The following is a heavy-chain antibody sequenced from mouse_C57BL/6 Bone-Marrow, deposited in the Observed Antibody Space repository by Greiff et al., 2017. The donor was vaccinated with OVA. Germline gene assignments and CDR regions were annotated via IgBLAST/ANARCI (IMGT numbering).Heavy chain of an antibody. Sequence: QVQLQQSGPELVKPGASVKISCKASGYSFTSYYIHWVKQRPGQGLEWIGWIYPGSGNTKYNEKFKGKATLTADTSSSTAYMQLSSLTSEDSAVYYCAREEVDYYNAMDDWGQGTSVTVSS. CDR3: AREEVDYYNAMDD. CDR1: GYSFTSYY. V-gene: IGHV1-66*01. CDR2: IYPGSGNT. J-gene: IGHJ4*01. D-gene: IGHD2-12*01.